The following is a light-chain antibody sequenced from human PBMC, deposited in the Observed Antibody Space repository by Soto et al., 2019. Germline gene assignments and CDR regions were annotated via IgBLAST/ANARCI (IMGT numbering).Light chain of an antibody. J-gene: IGKJ5*01. CDR1: QSVGIY. CDR3: QHRSTWPRA. V-gene: IGKV3-11*01. CDR2: DAS. Sequence: EIVLTQSPATLSLSPGERATLSCRASQSVGIYLGWYQQRPGQAPRLLIYDASKRAAGIQARFSGSGSGTDFTLRITSLEPEDFAVYYCQHRSTWPRAFGQGTRLEI.